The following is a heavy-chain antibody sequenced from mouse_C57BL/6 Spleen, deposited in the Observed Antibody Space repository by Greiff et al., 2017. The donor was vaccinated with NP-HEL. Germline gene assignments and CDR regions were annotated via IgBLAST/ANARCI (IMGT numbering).Heavy chain of an antibody. CDR2: IDPETGGT. D-gene: IGHD1-1*02. J-gene: IGHJ2*01. CDR3: TTRGGGYYLDY. Sequence: VQLQQSGAELVRPGASVTLSCKASGYTFTDYEMHWVKQTPGKGLEWIGDIDPETGGTAYNQKLKGKAILTADKTSSTAYLELRRLTSEDSAVYYCTTRGGGYYLDYWGQGTTLTVSS. V-gene: IGHV1-15*01. CDR1: GYTFTDYE.